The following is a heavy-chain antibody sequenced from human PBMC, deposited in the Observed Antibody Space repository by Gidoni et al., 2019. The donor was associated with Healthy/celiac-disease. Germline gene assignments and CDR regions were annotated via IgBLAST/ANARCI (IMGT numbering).Heavy chain of an antibody. D-gene: IGHD5-18*01. Sequence: EVQLVESGGGLVQPGGSLRLSCAASGFTFSSYWMSWVRQAPGKGLEWVANIKQDGSEKYYVVSVKSRFTISRDNANNSLYLQMNSRRAEDTAVYYCARDKVDTAIVTIWYFDLWGRGTLVTVSS. J-gene: IGHJ2*01. V-gene: IGHV3-7*01. CDR2: IKQDGSEK. CDR3: ARDKVDTAIVTIWYFDL. CDR1: GFTFSSYW.